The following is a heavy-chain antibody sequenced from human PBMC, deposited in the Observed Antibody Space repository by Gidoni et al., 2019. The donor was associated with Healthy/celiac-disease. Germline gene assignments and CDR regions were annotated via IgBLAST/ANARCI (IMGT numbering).Heavy chain of an antibody. D-gene: IGHD1-26*01. J-gene: IGHJ3*02. V-gene: IGHV3-74*01. Sequence: ADSVKGRFTISRDNAKNTLYLQMNSLRAEDTAVYYCARRIQKWELLRNDAFDIWGQGTMVTVSS. CDR3: ARRIQKWELLRNDAFDI.